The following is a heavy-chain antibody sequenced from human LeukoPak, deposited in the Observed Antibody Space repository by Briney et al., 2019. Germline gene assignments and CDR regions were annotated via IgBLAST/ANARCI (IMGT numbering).Heavy chain of an antibody. Sequence: ASVKVSCKASGYTFTGSYMHWVRQAPGQGLEWMGWINPNSGDTKYAQKFQGRVTMTRDTSISTAYMEVRSDDTAVYYCARKNYYDTSGRFDCWGQGTLVTVSS. CDR2: INPNSGDT. V-gene: IGHV1-2*02. CDR1: GYTFTGSY. J-gene: IGHJ4*02. D-gene: IGHD3-22*01. CDR3: ARKNYYDTSGRFDC.